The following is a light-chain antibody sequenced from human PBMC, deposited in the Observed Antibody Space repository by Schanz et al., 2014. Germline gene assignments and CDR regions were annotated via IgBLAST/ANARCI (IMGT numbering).Light chain of an antibody. V-gene: IGKV3-11*01. CDR1: QNVGTY. Sequence: EIVLTQSPVTLSLSPGERATLSCRASQNVGTYLAWYQQKPGQAPRLLIYGAYSRAAGIPARFSGSGSGTDFTLAISSLEPEDSAVYYCQHRSNWPLTFGGGTKVGIK. CDR3: QHRSNWPLT. CDR2: GAY. J-gene: IGKJ4*01.